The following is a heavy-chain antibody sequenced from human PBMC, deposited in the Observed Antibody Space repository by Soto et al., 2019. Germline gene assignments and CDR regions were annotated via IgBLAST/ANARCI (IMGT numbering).Heavy chain of an antibody. Sequence: GGSLRLSCAASGFTFSNYDMSWVRQAPGKGLEWVSVLRISGGNTYYADSVKGRFTISRDNSKDTLYLQMNSLRAEDTAVYYCAKGAWLDYWGQGTLVTVSS. J-gene: IGHJ4*02. CDR1: GFTFSNYD. CDR2: LRISGGNT. V-gene: IGHV3-23*01. CDR3: AKGAWLDY.